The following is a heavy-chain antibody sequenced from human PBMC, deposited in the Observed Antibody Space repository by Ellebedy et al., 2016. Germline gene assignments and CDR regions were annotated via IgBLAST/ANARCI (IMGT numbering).Heavy chain of an antibody. CDR3: ARHRAWSGYYPYYFDY. J-gene: IGHJ4*02. V-gene: IGHV4-39*01. CDR2: IYYSGST. D-gene: IGHD3-3*01. CDR1: GGSISSSSYY. Sequence: SETLSLTCTVSGGSISSSSYYWGWIRQPPGKGLEWIGSIYYSGSTYYNPSLKSRVTISEDPSKNQFSLKLSSVTAADTAVYYCARHRAWSGYYPYYFDYWGQGTLVTVSS.